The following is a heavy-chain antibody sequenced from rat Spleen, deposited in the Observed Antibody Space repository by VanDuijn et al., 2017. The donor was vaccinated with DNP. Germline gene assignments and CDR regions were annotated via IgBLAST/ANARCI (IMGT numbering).Heavy chain of an antibody. J-gene: IGHJ3*01. V-gene: IGHV2-41*01. Sequence: QVQLKESGPGLVQPSQTLSLTCTVAGFSLTSNSVHWVRQSPGKGLEWMGVIWNNGGTRYNSVLKSRLSITKDTSKSQVFLKMNSLQPEDTATYYCARSPETSYIYFPWAYWGQGTLVTVSS. CDR2: IWNNGGT. CDR1: GFSLTSNS. D-gene: IGHD1-2*01. CDR3: ARSPETSYIYFPWAY.